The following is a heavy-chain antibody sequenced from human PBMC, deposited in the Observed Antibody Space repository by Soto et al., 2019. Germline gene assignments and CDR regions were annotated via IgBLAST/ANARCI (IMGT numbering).Heavy chain of an antibody. Sequence: ASVKVSCKASGYTFTGYYMHWVRQAPGQGLEWMGWINPNSGGTNYAQKFQGWVTMTRDTSISTAYMELSRLRSDDTAVYYCAISRGVGPPPAWFDLWGQGTLVTVSS. CDR3: AISRGVGPPPAWFDL. J-gene: IGHJ5*02. CDR1: GYTFTGYY. V-gene: IGHV1-2*04. D-gene: IGHD2-15*01. CDR2: INPNSGGT.